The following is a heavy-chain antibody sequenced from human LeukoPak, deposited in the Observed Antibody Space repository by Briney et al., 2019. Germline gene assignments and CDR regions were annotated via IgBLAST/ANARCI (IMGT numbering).Heavy chain of an antibody. CDR2: INQGGSDK. J-gene: IGHJ4*02. CDR3: TRDRSRAEDD. D-gene: IGHD1-14*01. V-gene: IGHV3-7*01. Sequence: PGGSLRLSCAASEFTFSGHWMSWVRQAPGKGLEWVANINQGGSDKYYVDSVKGRFTISRDNANNLLYLQMNSLGGEDTAVYYCTRDRSRAEDDWGQGTLVTVSS. CDR1: EFTFSGHW.